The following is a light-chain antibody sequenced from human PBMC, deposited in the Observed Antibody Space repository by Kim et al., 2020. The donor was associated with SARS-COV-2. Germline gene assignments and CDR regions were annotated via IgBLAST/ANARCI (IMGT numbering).Light chain of an antibody. V-gene: IGLV1-44*01. Sequence: GQTVTISCSGSSSNMCSNPLDWYHQLPRTAPNLLIYSNNPRPSGVPDRFSGSKSGTSAALPISGLQSEDEADYYCAAWDDSLNGYVFGTGTKVTVL. J-gene: IGLJ1*01. CDR3: AAWDDSLNGYV. CDR1: SSNMCSNP. CDR2: SNN.